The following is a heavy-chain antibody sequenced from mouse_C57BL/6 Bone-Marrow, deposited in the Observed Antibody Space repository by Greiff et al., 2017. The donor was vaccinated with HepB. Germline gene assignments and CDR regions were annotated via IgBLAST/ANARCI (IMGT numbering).Heavy chain of an antibody. J-gene: IGHJ4*01. D-gene: IGHD2-4*01. Sequence: QVQLQQSGAELVRPGASVTLSCKASGYTFTDYEMHWVKQTPVHGLEWIGAIDPETGGTAYNQKFKGKAILTADKSSSTAYMELRSLTSEDSAVYYCTRRDYDGRPLYAMDYWGQGTSVTVSS. CDR2: IDPETGGT. V-gene: IGHV1-15*01. CDR3: TRRDYDGRPLYAMDY. CDR1: GYTFTDYE.